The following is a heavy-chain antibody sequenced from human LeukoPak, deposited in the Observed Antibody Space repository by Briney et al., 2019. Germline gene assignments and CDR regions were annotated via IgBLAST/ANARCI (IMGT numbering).Heavy chain of an antibody. D-gene: IGHD3-3*01. V-gene: IGHV4-59*08. Sequence: SETPSLTCTVSRGSISPYYWSWIRQPPGQGLEWIGNIYYSGSTTYTPPLQSRVTISVDMSKNHSSLNLSSVTAADPAVYHCARGMYSDLSSHAFDIWGQGTMVTVSS. CDR3: ARGMYSDLSSHAFDI. CDR2: IYYSGST. CDR1: RGSISPYY. J-gene: IGHJ3*02.